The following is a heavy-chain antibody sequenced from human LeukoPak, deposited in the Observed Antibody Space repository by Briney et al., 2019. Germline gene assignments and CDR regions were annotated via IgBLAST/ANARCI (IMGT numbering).Heavy chain of an antibody. CDR1: GFTFSSYE. CDR2: ISSSGNTI. D-gene: IGHD1-14*01. V-gene: IGHV3-48*03. J-gene: IGHJ4*02. CDR3: AAAPLPHSYFDY. Sequence: GGSLRLSCAASGFTFSSYEMNWVRQAPGKGLEWVSYISSSGNTIYDADSVKGRFTISRDNAKNSLYLQMNSLRAEDTAVYYCAAAPLPHSYFDYWGQGTLVTVSS.